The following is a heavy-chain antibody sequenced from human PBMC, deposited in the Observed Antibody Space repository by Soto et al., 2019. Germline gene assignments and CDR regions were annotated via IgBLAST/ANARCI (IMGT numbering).Heavy chain of an antibody. J-gene: IGHJ4*02. V-gene: IGHV4-39*01. CDR3: SRRPKKIKLGADTVY. CDR1: GGSLSSSYYF. CDR2: IYYYGRI. D-gene: IGHD1-26*01. Sequence: SETLSLTCSVSGGSLSSSYYFWGWIRQPPGKGPERIGSIYYYGRIYYTPPLKSRVTISLDTSKNQFPLRLSSVTAADTAVYYCSRRPKKIKLGADTVYWGPGAPVTVSS.